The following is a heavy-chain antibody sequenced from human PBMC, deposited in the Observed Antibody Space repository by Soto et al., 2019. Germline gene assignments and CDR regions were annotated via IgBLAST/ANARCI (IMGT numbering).Heavy chain of an antibody. V-gene: IGHV4-38-2*02. Sequence: SETLSLTCRVSGSSITNSFYWGWIRQSPEKGPARIGSISHTGRTSYNPSLKSRVSISVDTSKNQFSLTLTSVTAADTAVYYCARDPANLALAVAYFDSWGQGTLVTVSS. J-gene: IGHJ4*02. CDR2: ISHTGRT. CDR1: GSSITNSFY. CDR3: ARDPANLALAVAYFDS. D-gene: IGHD2-15*01.